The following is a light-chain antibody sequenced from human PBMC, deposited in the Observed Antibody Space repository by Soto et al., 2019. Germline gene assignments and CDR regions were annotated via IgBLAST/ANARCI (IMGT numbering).Light chain of an antibody. J-gene: IGLJ1*01. V-gene: IGLV2-23*01. CDR2: EGS. CDR3: CSYAGSSTYV. CDR1: SSDVGSYNL. Sequence: QSVLTQPASVSGSPGQSITLSCTGTSSDVGSYNLVSWYQQHPGKAPKLMIYEGSKRPSGVSNRFSGSKSGNTASLTISGLQAEDEDDYYCCSYAGSSTYVFGTGTKLTVL.